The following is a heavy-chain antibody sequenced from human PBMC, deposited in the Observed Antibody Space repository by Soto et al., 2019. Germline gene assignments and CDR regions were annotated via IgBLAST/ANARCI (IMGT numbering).Heavy chain of an antibody. J-gene: IGHJ4*02. Sequence: VGSLRLSCAASGFTFSSHWMTWVRQAPGKGLEWVANIKQDGSQRNYVDSVKGRFAISRDNAKNSLYLEMNSLRAEDTAVYYCATEITAAGSLWGQGTLVTVSS. CDR3: ATEITAAGSL. V-gene: IGHV3-7*01. D-gene: IGHD6-13*01. CDR1: GFTFSSHW. CDR2: IKQDGSQR.